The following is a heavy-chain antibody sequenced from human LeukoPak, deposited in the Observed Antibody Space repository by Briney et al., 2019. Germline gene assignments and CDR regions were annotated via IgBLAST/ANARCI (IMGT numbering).Heavy chain of an antibody. Sequence: PGGSLRLSCAASGFIFSTAWMSWVRQAPGKGLEWVSAISGSGGSTYYADSVKGRFTISRDNSKNTLYLQMNSLRAEDTAVYYCAKGDCSGGSCYYYYYMDVWGKGTTVTVSS. J-gene: IGHJ6*03. CDR2: ISGSGGST. V-gene: IGHV3-23*01. CDR3: AKGDCSGGSCYYYYYMDV. CDR1: GFIFSTAW. D-gene: IGHD2-15*01.